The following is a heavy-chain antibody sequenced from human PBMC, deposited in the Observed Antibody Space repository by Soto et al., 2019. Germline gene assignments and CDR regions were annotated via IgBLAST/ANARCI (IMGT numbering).Heavy chain of an antibody. V-gene: IGHV6-1*01. J-gene: IGHJ6*01. CDR1: GDSVSSNSAA. CDR2: TYYRSKWYN. Sequence: SQTLSLTCAISGDSVSSNSAAWNWIRQSPSRGLEWLGRTYYRSKWYNDYAVSVKSRITINPDTSKNQFSLQLNSVTPEDTAVYYYARDPRIAVAVTYYCYGIDEWGQGTTVTVS. CDR3: ARDPRIAVAVTYYCYGIDE. D-gene: IGHD6-19*01.